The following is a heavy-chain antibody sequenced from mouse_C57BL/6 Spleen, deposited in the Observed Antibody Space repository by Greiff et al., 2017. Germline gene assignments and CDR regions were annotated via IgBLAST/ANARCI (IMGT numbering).Heavy chain of an antibody. Sequence: QVQLQQPGAELVKPGASVKMSCEASGYTFTNYWITWVKQRPGQGLEWIGDIYPGSGSTNYNEKFKTKATLTLDTSSSTAYMQLSSLTSEDSAVYYCAPYDYDGYFAYWGQGTLVTVSA. CDR1: GYTFTNYW. J-gene: IGHJ3*01. D-gene: IGHD2-4*01. CDR2: IYPGSGST. CDR3: APYDYDGYFAY. V-gene: IGHV1-55*01.